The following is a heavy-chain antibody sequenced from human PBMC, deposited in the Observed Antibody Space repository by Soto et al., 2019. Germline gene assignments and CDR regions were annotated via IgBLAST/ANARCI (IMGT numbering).Heavy chain of an antibody. CDR3: AALIVVVMYPDY. D-gene: IGHD3-22*01. CDR2: ISGSGGRT. CDR1: GFTFSSYA. J-gene: IGHJ4*02. V-gene: IGHV3-23*01. Sequence: EVQLLESGGGLVQPGGSLRLSCAASGFTFSSYAMSWVRQAPGKGLEWVSAISGSGGRTYYADSVKGRFTISRDNSKNTLYPQMNSLRAEDTAGYYCAALIVVVMYPDYWGQGTLVPVSS.